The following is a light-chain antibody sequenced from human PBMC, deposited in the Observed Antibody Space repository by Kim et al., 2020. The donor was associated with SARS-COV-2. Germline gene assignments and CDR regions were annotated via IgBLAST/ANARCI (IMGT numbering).Light chain of an antibody. V-gene: IGKV1-27*01. J-gene: IGKJ1*01. CDR2: GAS. CDR3: QKYNSAPWT. Sequence: DIQMTQSPSSLSASVGNRVTITCRASQGINTYLAWYQQKPGKVPKLLIYGASALHSGVPSRFSGSGSGTDFTLTISSLQPEDVATYYCQKYNSAPWTFGQGTKVYIK. CDR1: QGINTY.